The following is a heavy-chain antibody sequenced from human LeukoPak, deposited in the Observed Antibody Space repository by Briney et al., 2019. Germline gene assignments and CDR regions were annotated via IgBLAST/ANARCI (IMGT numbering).Heavy chain of an antibody. CDR1: GYSISSGYY. J-gene: IGHJ4*02. CDR3: ASESHTGSMRAQFDY. D-gene: IGHD5-18*01. CDR2: IYHSGST. V-gene: IGHV4-38-2*02. Sequence: PSETLSLTCTVSGYSISSGYYWGWIRQPPGKGLGWIGSIYHSGSTYYNPSLKSRVTISVDTSKNQFSLKLSSVTAADTAVYYCASESHTGSMRAQFDYWGQGTLVTVSS.